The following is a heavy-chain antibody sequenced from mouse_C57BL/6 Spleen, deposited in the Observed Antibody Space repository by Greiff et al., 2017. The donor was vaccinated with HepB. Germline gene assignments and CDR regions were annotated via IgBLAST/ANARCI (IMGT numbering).Heavy chain of an antibody. CDR1: GYTFTSYW. V-gene: IGHV1-61*01. Sequence: VQLQQSGAELVRPGSSVKLSCKASGYTFTSYWMDWVKQRPGLGLEWIGNIYPSDSETHYNQKFKDKATLTVDKSSSTAYMQLSSLTSEDSAVYYCARSNWDKGVDYWGQGTTLTVSS. CDR3: ARSNWDKGVDY. D-gene: IGHD4-1*01. CDR2: IYPSDSET. J-gene: IGHJ2*01.